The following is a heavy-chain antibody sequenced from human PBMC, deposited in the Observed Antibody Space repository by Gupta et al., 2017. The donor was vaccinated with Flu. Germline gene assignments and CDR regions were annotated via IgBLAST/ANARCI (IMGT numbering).Heavy chain of an antibody. Sequence: QVQLQQWGAGLLKPSETLSLTCAVYGGSFSGYYWSWIRQPPGKGLEWIGEINHSGSTNYNPSLKSRVTISVDTSKNQFSLKLSSVTAADTAVYYCARGVPPRPTVTTCPRENPWFDPWGQGTLVTVSS. D-gene: IGHD4-17*01. CDR3: ARGVPPRPTVTTCPRENPWFDP. CDR2: INHSGST. CDR1: GGSFSGYY. J-gene: IGHJ5*02. V-gene: IGHV4-34*01.